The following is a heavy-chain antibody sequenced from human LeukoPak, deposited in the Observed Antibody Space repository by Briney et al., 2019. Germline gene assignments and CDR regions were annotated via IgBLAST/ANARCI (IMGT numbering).Heavy chain of an antibody. CDR1: GFTFSSYA. D-gene: IGHD4-17*01. J-gene: IGHJ6*04. V-gene: IGHV3-23*01. Sequence: GGSLRLSCAASGFTFSSYAMSWVRQAPGKGLEWVSGISGSGGSTYYADAVKGRFTISRDNSKNTLYLQMNSLRVEDTAVYYCARDPGHDYGDYAGSHYYYGMDVWGKGTTVTVSS. CDR2: ISGSGGST. CDR3: ARDPGHDYGDYAGSHYYYGMDV.